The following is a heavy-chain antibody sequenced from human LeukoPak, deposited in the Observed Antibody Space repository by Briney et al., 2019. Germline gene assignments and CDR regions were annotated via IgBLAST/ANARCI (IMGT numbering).Heavy chain of an antibody. CDR1: GFNFNNYN. Sequence: PGGSLRLSCAASGFNFNNYNMNWVRQAPGKGLEWVSYITLSSSTTYYADSVKGRFTIPRDNAKNSLYLQMNSLRAEDTAVYYCARYSGSYYGGLLDYWGQGTLVTVSS. CDR3: ARYSGSYYGGLLDY. D-gene: IGHD1-26*01. J-gene: IGHJ4*02. V-gene: IGHV3-48*01. CDR2: ITLSSSTT.